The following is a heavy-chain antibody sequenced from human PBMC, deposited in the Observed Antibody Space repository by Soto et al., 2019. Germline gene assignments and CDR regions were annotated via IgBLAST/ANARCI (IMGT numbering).Heavy chain of an antibody. V-gene: IGHV1-24*01. CDR1: GYTLTELS. CDR2: FDPEDGET. J-gene: IGHJ5*02. Sequence: QVQLVQSGAEVKKPGASVKVSCKVSGYTLTELSMHWVRQAPGKGLEWMGGFDPEDGETIYAQKFQGRVTMTEXXSXDXXYRELSSLRSEDTAVYYCATKSRHIVVGPRDWFDPWGQGTLVTVSS. D-gene: IGHD2-21*01. CDR3: ATKSRHIVVGPRDWFDP.